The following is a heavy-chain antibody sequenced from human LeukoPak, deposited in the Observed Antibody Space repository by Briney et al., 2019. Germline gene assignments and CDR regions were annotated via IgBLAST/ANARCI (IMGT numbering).Heavy chain of an antibody. D-gene: IGHD4-17*01. Sequence: PSETLSLTCSVSGGSISSSSYYWDWIRQPPGKGLEWIGSIYYSGSTYYNPSLKSRVTISVDTSKNQFSLKLSSVTAADTAVYYCARIVPVTTSETHFDYWGQGTLVTVSS. CDR2: IYYSGST. V-gene: IGHV4-39*01. CDR3: ARIVPVTTSETHFDY. J-gene: IGHJ4*02. CDR1: GGSISSSSYY.